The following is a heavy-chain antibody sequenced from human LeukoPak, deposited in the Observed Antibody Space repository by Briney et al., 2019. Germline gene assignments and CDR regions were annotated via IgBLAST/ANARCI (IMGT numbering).Heavy chain of an antibody. D-gene: IGHD6-13*01. V-gene: IGHV3-30-3*01. CDR3: APLGAAAGTGKYFQH. CDR1: GFTFSSYA. J-gene: IGHJ1*01. Sequence: GGSLRLSCAASGFTFSSYAMHWVRQAPGKGLEWVAVISYDGSNKYYADSVKGRFTISRDNSKNTLYLQMNSLRAEDTAVYYCAPLGAAAGTGKYFQHWGQGTLVTVSS. CDR2: ISYDGSNK.